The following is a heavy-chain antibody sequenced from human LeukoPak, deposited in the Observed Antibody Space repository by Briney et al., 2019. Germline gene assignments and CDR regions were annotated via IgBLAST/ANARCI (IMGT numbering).Heavy chain of an antibody. CDR2: INPSGGST. CDR1: GYTFTSFY. CDR3: ARVGRTPFDY. J-gene: IGHJ4*02. V-gene: IGHV1-46*03. D-gene: IGHD1-14*01. Sequence: ASLKVSCNASGYTFTSFYMHWVRQAPGQGIEWMGIINPSGGSTSYAQKFQGRVTMTRDTSTSTVYMELSSLRSEDTAVYYCARVGRTPFDYWGQGTLVTVSS.